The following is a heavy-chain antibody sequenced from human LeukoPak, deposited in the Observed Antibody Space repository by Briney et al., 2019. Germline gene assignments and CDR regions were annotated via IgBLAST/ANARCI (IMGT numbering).Heavy chain of an antibody. CDR3: AKDQRLRFLEWLLPFDY. Sequence: VGSLRLSCAASGFTFDNYAMHWVRQAPGKGLEWVSAISGSGGSTYYADSVKGRFTISRDNSKNTLYLQMNSLRAEDTAVYYCAKDQRLRFLEWLLPFDYWGQGTLVTVSS. D-gene: IGHD3-3*01. J-gene: IGHJ4*02. V-gene: IGHV3-23*01. CDR2: ISGSGGST. CDR1: GFTFDNYA.